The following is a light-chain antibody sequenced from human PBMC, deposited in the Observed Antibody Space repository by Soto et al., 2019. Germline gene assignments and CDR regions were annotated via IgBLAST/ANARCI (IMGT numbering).Light chain of an antibody. CDR3: QQYNSYPWT. V-gene: IGKV1-5*03. CDR2: KAS. J-gene: IGKJ1*01. Sequence: VQMTQSPSTLSSSLVDRVTITCRASQSISSWLAWYQQKPGKAPKLLIYKASTLESGVPSNFSGSGSGTEFTLTISSLQPEDFATYYCQQYNSYPWTFGQGTKVDIK. CDR1: QSISSW.